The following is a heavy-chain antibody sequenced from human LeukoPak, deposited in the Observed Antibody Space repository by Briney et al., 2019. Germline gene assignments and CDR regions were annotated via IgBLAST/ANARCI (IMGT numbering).Heavy chain of an antibody. CDR1: GGSISSYF. Sequence: SETLSLTCTVSGGSISSYFWSWLRQPPGKRLEWIGHISYSGDTDYNPSLKSRVTLSVDTSKNRLSLKLSSVTAADTAVYYCARKSSRGGFNGYDYWYFDLWGRGTLVTVSS. J-gene: IGHJ2*01. D-gene: IGHD5-12*01. V-gene: IGHV4-59*08. CDR3: ARKSSRGGFNGYDYWYFDL. CDR2: ISYSGDT.